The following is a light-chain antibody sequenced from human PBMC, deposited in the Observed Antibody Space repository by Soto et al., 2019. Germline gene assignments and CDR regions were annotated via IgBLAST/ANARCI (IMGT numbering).Light chain of an antibody. V-gene: IGLV2-8*01. J-gene: IGLJ3*02. CDR2: EVS. CDR3: CSFAGSNILGV. Sequence: QSALTQPPSASGSSGQSVTISCNGTSRDVGGYNYVSWYQQHPGKAPKLVISEVSKRPSGVPDRFSGSKSGNTASLTVAGLQAEDEADYYCCSFAGSNILGVFGGGTKLTVL. CDR1: SRDVGGYNY.